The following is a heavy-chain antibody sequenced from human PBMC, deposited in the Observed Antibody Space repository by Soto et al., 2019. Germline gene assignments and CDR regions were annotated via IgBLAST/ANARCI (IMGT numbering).Heavy chain of an antibody. CDR1: GYTFTSYG. J-gene: IGHJ6*02. V-gene: IGHV1-18*01. CDR2: ISAYNGNT. D-gene: IGHD1-7*01. CDR3: ARDPSNWNFLLYHGMDV. Sequence: QVQLVQSGAEVKKPGASVKVSCKASGYTFTSYGISWVRQAPGQGLEWMGWISAYNGNTNYAQKLQGRVTMTTDTSTSTAYMELRSLRSDDTAVYYCARDPSNWNFLLYHGMDVWGQGTTVTVSS.